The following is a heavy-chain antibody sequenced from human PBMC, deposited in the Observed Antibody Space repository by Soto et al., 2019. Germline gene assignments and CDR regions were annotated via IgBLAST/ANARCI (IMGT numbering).Heavy chain of an antibody. J-gene: IGHJ4*02. D-gene: IGHD7-27*01. CDR2: ISTSGSHI. CDR3: ASQHHWARPFES. V-gene: IGHV3-48*03. CDR1: GFLFRNYE. Sequence: GGSLRLSCVGSGFLFRNYEMNWVRQAPGKGLEWLSHISTSGSHISDADSVKGRFTISRDNTKHTLYLQMNSLRAEDTAVYYCASQHHWARPFESWGQRTLVTVSS.